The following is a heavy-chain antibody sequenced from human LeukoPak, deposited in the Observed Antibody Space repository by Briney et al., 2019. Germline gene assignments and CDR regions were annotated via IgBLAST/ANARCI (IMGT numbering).Heavy chain of an antibody. J-gene: IGHJ6*02. CDR3: AKGHLSIAANQMDV. CDR1: GFTFDDYA. Sequence: PGGSLRLSCAASGFTFDDYAMHWVRQAPGKGLHWASGISWNSGSIGYADSVKGRFTISRDNAKNSLYLQMNSLRAEDTDLYYCAKGHLSIAANQMDVWGQGTTVTVSS. V-gene: IGHV3-9*01. CDR2: ISWNSGSI. D-gene: IGHD6-25*01.